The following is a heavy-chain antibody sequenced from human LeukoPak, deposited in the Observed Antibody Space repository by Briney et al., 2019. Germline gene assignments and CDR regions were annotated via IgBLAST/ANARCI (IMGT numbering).Heavy chain of an antibody. J-gene: IGHJ5*02. Sequence: GASVKVSCKASGYTFTGYCMHWVRQAPGQGLEWMEWINPNSGGTNYAQKFQGRVTMTRDTSISTAYMELSRLRSDDTAVYYCLGYCSGGSCYGEFDPWGQGTLVTVSS. CDR1: GYTFTGYC. CDR3: LGYCSGGSCYGEFDP. CDR2: INPNSGGT. D-gene: IGHD2-15*01. V-gene: IGHV1-2*02.